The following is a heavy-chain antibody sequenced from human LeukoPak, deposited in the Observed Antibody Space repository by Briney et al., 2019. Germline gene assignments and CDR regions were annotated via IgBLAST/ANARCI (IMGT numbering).Heavy chain of an antibody. Sequence: SETLSLTCTVSGGSISSSSYYWGWIRQPPGKGLEWIGEINHSGSTNYNPSLKSRVTISVDTSKNQFSLKLSSVTAADTAVYYCARGRPWGVDFDYWGQGTLVTVSS. D-gene: IGHD7-27*01. CDR2: INHSGST. CDR1: GGSISSSSYY. V-gene: IGHV4-39*07. J-gene: IGHJ4*02. CDR3: ARGRPWGVDFDY.